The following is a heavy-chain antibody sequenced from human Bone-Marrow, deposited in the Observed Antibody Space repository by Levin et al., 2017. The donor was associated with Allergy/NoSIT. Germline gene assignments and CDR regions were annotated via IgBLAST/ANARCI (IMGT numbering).Heavy chain of an antibody. V-gene: IGHV3-73*01. CDR3: TRHVETADPERDCSNGVCYTDD. D-gene: IGHD2-8*01. CDR2: IRSKANNYAT. J-gene: IGHJ4*02. CDR1: GFTFSGSA. Sequence: GGSLRLSCAASGFTFSGSAMYWVRQASGKGLEWVGRIRSKANNYATEYAASVKGRFIISRDDSKNTAYLQMDSLKTEDTAVYFCTRHVETADPERDCSNGVCYTDDWGQGTLVTVSS.